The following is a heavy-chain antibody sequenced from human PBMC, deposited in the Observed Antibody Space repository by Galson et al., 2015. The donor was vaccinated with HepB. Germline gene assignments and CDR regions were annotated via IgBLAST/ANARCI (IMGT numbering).Heavy chain of an antibody. Sequence: CAISGDSVSSNSAAWNWIRQSPSRGLEWLGRTYYRSKWYSDYAVSVKSRITFNSDTSKNQFSLQLNSVTPEDTAVYYCAGGWGGNFDYWGQGTLVTVSS. D-gene: IGHD7-27*01. CDR3: AGGWGGNFDY. J-gene: IGHJ4*02. V-gene: IGHV6-1*01. CDR1: GDSVSSNSAA. CDR2: TYYRSKWYS.